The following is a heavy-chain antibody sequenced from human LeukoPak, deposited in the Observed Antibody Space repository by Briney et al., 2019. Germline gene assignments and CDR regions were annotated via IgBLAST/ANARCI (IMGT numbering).Heavy chain of an antibody. D-gene: IGHD3-22*01. CDR1: GGTFISYA. Sequence: SVKVSCKASGGTFISYAISWVRQAPGQGLEWMGGIIPIFGTANYAQKFQGRVTITADESTNTAYMELSSLRSEDTAVYYCARGSGYYYYFDYWGQGTLVTVSS. CDR2: IIPIFGTA. CDR3: ARGSGYYYYFDY. J-gene: IGHJ4*02. V-gene: IGHV1-69*01.